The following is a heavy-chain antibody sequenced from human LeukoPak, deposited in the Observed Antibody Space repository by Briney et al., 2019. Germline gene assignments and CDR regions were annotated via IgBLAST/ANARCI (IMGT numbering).Heavy chain of an antibody. J-gene: IGHJ4*02. CDR3: AREQPAGSTDY. CDR2: ISGDGGST. D-gene: IGHD2-2*01. Sequence: PGGSLRLSCAAPGFVFNTYSMHWVRQAPGKGLECVSAISGDGGSTYYANSVKGRFTISRDNSKNTLYLQMGSLRPDDTALYYCAREQPAGSTDYWGQGTLVTVSS. CDR1: GFVFNTYS. V-gene: IGHV3-64*01.